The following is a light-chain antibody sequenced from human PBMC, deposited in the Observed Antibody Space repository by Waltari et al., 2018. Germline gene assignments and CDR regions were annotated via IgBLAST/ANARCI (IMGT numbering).Light chain of an antibody. J-gene: IGKJ2*01. V-gene: IGKV1-39*01. CDR1: QNIDIY. CDR2: GAS. Sequence: DVQLTQSPSSLSASVGDRVTISCRASQNIDIYLNWYQQKPGKAPNLLIYGASNLQSGVPSRFSGSGSGTDFTLTISSLQPEDFASFYCQQLNIYPHTFGQGTKLEI. CDR3: QQLNIYPHT.